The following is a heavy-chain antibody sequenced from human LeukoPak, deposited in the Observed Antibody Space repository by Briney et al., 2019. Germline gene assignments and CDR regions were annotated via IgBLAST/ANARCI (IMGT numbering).Heavy chain of an antibody. V-gene: IGHV4-34*01. Sequence: PSETLSLTCAVYGGSFSGYYWSWIRQPPGKGLEWIGEINHSGSTNYNPSLKSRVTISVDTSKNQFSLKLSSVTAADMAVYYCARGLRQWLIRYYFDYWGQGTLVTVSS. CDR1: GGSFSGYY. J-gene: IGHJ4*02. CDR2: INHSGST. CDR3: ARGLRQWLIRYYFDY. D-gene: IGHD6-19*01.